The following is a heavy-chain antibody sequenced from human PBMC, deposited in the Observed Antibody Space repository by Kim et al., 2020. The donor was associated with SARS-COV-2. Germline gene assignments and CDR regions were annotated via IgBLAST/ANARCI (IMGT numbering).Heavy chain of an antibody. CDR1: GFTFCRYA. CDR2: ISYDGGTK. D-gene: IGHD2-2*01. V-gene: IGHV3-30*04. Sequence: GGSLRLSCEASGFTFCRYAMHWVRQAPGKGLEWVAFISYDGGTKYYADSVKGRFTISRDTSKNTVCLEMNSLRVEDTAFYYCARAPTYAEGIQPSGDFWGQGTLVTVSP. CDR3: ARAPTYAEGIQPSGDF. J-gene: IGHJ4*02.